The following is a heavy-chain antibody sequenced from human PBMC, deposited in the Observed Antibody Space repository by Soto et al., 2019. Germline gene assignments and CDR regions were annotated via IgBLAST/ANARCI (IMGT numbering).Heavy chain of an antibody. D-gene: IGHD6-19*01. J-gene: IGHJ4*02. V-gene: IGHV3-33*01. CDR3: ARDHWYSSGWSTDYFDY. Sequence: PGGSLRLSCAASGFTFSSYGMHWVRQAPGKGLEWVAVIWYDGSNKYYADSVKGRFTISRDNSKNTLYLQMNSLRAEDTAVYYCARDHWYSSGWSTDYFDYWGQGTLVTVSS. CDR1: GFTFSSYG. CDR2: IWYDGSNK.